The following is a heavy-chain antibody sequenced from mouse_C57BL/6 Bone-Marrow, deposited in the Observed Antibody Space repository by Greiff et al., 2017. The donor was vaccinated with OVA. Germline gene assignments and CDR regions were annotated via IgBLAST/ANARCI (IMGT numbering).Heavy chain of an antibody. CDR1: GYTFTDYY. D-gene: IGHD1-1*01. V-gene: IGHV1-26*01. Sequence: VQLQQSGPELVKPGASVKISCKASGYTFTDYYMNWVKQSHGKSLEWIGDINPNNGGTSYNQKFKGKATLTVDKSSSTAYMELRSLTSEDSAVYYCASVFTTVVGDYWGQGTTLTVSS. CDR2: INPNNGGT. CDR3: ASVFTTVVGDY. J-gene: IGHJ2*01.